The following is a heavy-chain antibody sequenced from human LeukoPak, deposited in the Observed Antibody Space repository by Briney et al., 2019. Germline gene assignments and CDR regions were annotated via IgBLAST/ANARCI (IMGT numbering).Heavy chain of an antibody. Sequence: RXXPGQGLEXMGGIIPIFGTANYAQKFQGRVTITTDESTSTAYMELSSLRSEDTAVYYCARAFTTSEYFDYWGQGTLVTVSS. D-gene: IGHD2/OR15-2a*01. CDR3: ARAFTTSEYFDY. J-gene: IGHJ4*02. V-gene: IGHV1-69*05. CDR2: IIPIFGTA.